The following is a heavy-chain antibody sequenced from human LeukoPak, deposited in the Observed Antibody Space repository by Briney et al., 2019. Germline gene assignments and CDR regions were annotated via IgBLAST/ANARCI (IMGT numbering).Heavy chain of an antibody. CDR2: IYTSGST. CDR3: ARWVVAATVDAFDI. J-gene: IGHJ3*02. CDR1: GGSISSYY. V-gene: IGHV4-4*07. D-gene: IGHD2-15*01. Sequence: SETLSLTCTVSGGSISSYYWSWIRQPAGKGLEWIGRIYTSGSTNYNPSLKSRVTISVDTSKNQFSLKLSSVTAADTAVYYCARWVVAATVDAFDIWGQGTMVTVSS.